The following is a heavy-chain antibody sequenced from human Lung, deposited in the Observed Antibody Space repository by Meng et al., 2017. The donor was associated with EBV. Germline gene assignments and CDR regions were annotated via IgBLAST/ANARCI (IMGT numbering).Heavy chain of an antibody. V-gene: IGHV3-30-3*01. J-gene: IGHJ5*02. Sequence: QVQLVESGGGVVQPGRSLRLSCAASGFTFSSHAMHWVRQAPGKGLEWVAVISYDGSNKYYADSVKGRFTISRDNSKNTLYLQMNSLRAEDTAVYYCARPQLTWFDTWGQGTLVTVSS. CDR2: ISYDGSNK. CDR1: GFTFSSHA. D-gene: IGHD1-1*01. CDR3: ARPQLTWFDT.